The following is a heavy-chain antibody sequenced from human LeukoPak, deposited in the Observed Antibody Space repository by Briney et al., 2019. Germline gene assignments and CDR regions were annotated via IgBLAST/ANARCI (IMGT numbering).Heavy chain of an antibody. CDR3: AKSLLTTATGTGRAFDI. J-gene: IGHJ3*02. CDR2: ISYNGGNK. D-gene: IGHD1-1*01. V-gene: IGHV3-30-3*01. CDR1: GFTFSSYA. Sequence: GRSLRLSCAASGFTFSSYAVHWVRQAPGKGLEWVAVISYNGGNKYYADSVKGRFTISRDNSKNTLYLQMNSLRAEDSAEYYCAKSLLTTATGTGRAFDIWGQGTMVTVSA.